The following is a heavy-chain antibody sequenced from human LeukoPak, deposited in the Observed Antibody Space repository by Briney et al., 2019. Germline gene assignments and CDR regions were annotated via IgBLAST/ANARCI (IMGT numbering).Heavy chain of an antibody. J-gene: IGHJ4*02. CDR1: GYTLTGYY. D-gene: IGHD3-10*01. CDR3: ARDLLLWFGSPFDY. CDR2: INPNSGGT. Sequence: GASVKVSCKASGYTLTGYYMHWVRQAPGQGLEWMGWINPNSGGTNYAQKFQGRVTMTRDTSISTAYMELSRLRSDDTAVYYCARDLLLWFGSPFDYWGQGTLVTVSS. V-gene: IGHV1-2*02.